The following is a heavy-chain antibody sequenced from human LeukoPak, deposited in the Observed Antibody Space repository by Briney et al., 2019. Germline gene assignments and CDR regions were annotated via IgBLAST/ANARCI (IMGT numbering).Heavy chain of an antibody. D-gene: IGHD4-23*01. CDR3: ARHTLTPYYFDY. V-gene: IGHV4-34*01. CDR2: IYYSGST. CDR1: GGSFSGYY. J-gene: IGHJ4*02. Sequence: SETLSLTCAVYGGSFSGYYWSWIRQPPGKGLEWIGSIYYSGSTYYNPSLKSRVTISVDTSKNQFSLKLSSVTAADTAVYYCARHTLTPYYFDYWGQGTLVTVSS.